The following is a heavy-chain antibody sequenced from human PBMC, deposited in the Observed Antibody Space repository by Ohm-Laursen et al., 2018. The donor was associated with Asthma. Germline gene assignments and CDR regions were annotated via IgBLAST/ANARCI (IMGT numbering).Heavy chain of an antibody. Sequence: SLRLSCAVSGFTFSNYGMHWVRQAPGKGLEWVAVIWYDGSNTYYADSVKGRFTISRDNSKNTLYLQVNSLTAEDTAVYYCYGGNSRGHYWGQGTLVTVSS. V-gene: IGHV3-33*01. J-gene: IGHJ4*02. CDR3: YGGNSRGHY. D-gene: IGHD4-23*01. CDR2: IWYDGSNT. CDR1: GFTFSNYG.